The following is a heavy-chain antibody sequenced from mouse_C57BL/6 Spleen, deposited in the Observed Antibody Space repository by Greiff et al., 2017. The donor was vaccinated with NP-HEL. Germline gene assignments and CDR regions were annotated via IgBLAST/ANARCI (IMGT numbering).Heavy chain of an antibody. Sequence: VQLRESGPELVKPGASVKISCKASGYAFSSSWMNWVKQRPGKGLEWIGRIYPGDGDTNYNGKFKGKATLTADKSSSTAYMQLSSLTSEDSAVYFCAREGQLNAMDYWGQGTSVTVSS. V-gene: IGHV1-82*01. D-gene: IGHD3-2*02. J-gene: IGHJ4*01. CDR3: AREGQLNAMDY. CDR1: GYAFSSSW. CDR2: IYPGDGDT.